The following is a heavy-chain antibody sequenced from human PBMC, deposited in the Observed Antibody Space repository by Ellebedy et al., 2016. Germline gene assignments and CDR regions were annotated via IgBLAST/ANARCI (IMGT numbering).Heavy chain of an antibody. V-gene: IGHV1-69*04. D-gene: IGHD5-18*01. CDR2: IIPIVGIA. CDR3: AGAEDTAMVFYY. CDR1: GGTFSSYA. Sequence: ASVKVSCKASGGTFSSYAISWVRQAPGQGLEWMGRIIPIVGIAIYAQKFQGRVTITADKSTSTAYMELSSLRSEDTGVYYCAGAEDTAMVFYYWGQGTLVTVSS. J-gene: IGHJ4*02.